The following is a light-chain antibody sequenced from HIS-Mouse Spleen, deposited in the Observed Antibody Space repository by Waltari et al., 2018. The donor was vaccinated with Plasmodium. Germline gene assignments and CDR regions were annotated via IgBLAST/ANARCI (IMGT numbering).Light chain of an antibody. J-gene: IGLJ2*01. CDR1: ALPKQY. Sequence: SYELTQPPSVSVSPGQTARITCSGDALPKQYAYWYQQQPGQAPVLVIYKDSERPSGSPERVSGSSSGTTVTLTISGVQAEDEADDYCQSADSSGTYVVFGGGTKLTVL. CDR2: KDS. V-gene: IGLV3-25*03. CDR3: QSADSSGTYVV.